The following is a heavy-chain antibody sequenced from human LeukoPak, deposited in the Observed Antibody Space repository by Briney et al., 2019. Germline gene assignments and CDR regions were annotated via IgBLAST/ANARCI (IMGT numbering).Heavy chain of an antibody. Sequence: SETLSLTCAVYGGSFSDYYWTWIRQPPGKGLEWIGEVHPSGSTHYNPSLKSRVTISVDTSKNQFSLKLSSVTAADTAVYYCARDNGYNSGWVYWGQGTLVTVSS. CDR1: GGSFSDYY. V-gene: IGHV4-34*01. CDR2: VHPSGST. J-gene: IGHJ4*02. CDR3: ARDNGYNSGWVY. D-gene: IGHD6-19*01.